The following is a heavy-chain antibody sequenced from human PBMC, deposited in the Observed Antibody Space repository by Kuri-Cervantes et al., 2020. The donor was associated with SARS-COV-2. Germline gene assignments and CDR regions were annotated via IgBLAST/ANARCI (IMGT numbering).Heavy chain of an antibody. Sequence: SVKVSCKASGYTFTSYGISWVRQAPGQGLEWMGGIIPIFGTANYAQKFQGRVTITADESTSTAYMELSSLRSEDTAVYYCARTLGSDTAMDYPYYYYGMDVWGQGTTVTVSS. V-gene: IGHV1-69*13. CDR1: GYTFTSYG. J-gene: IGHJ6*02. D-gene: IGHD5-18*01. CDR2: IIPIFGTA. CDR3: ARTLGSDTAMDYPYYYYGMDV.